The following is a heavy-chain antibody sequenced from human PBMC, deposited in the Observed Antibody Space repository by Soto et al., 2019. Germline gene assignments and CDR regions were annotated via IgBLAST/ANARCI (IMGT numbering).Heavy chain of an antibody. Sequence: SETLSLTCTVSGASISSDNYYWGWIRQPPGKGLEWIGTFYYSGNIYYNPSLRSRVTLSVDTSKNRFSLKLNSVTAADTAIYYCASRQNGEYRNSDFFGSWGQGTLVTVSS. V-gene: IGHV4-39*02. D-gene: IGHD3-10*01. CDR1: GASISSDNYY. CDR3: ASRQNGEYRNSDFFGS. CDR2: FYYSGNI. J-gene: IGHJ4*02.